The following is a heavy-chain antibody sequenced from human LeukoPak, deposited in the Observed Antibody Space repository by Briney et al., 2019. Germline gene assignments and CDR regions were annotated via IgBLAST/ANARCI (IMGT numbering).Heavy chain of an antibody. D-gene: IGHD2-2*01. CDR2: IYYSGST. CDR1: GGSISSGDYY. J-gene: IGHJ2*01. CDR3: AREGRSSTSSRGRYFDL. V-gene: IGHV4-30-4*08. Sequence: PSETLSLTCTVSGGSISSGDYYWSWIRQPPGKGLEWIGYIYYSGSTYYNPSLKSRVTISVDTSKNQFSLKLSPVTAADTAVYYCAREGRSSTSSRGRYFDLWGRGTLVTVSS.